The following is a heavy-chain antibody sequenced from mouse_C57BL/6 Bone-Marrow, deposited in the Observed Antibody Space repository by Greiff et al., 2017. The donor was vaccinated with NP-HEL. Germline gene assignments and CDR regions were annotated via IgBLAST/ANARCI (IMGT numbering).Heavy chain of an antibody. J-gene: IGHJ3*01. CDR2: ISSGGSYT. CDR3: ARQGGGYPFAY. Sequence: EVKLVESGGDLVKPGGSLKLSCAASGFTFSSYGMSWVRQTPDKRLEWVATISSGGSYTYYPDSVKGRFTISRDNAKNTLYLQMSSRKSEDTAMYYCARQGGGYPFAYWGQGTLVTVSA. V-gene: IGHV5-6*01. CDR1: GFTFSSYG. D-gene: IGHD2-2*01.